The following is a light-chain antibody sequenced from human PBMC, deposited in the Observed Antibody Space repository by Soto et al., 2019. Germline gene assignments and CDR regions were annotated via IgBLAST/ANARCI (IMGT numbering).Light chain of an antibody. CDR3: QQYYSSPLT. Sequence: DIVMTQSPDSLAVSLGERATINCKSSQSVLYSSNNKNYLAWYQQKPGQPPKLLSYWAFTRESGVPHRFSGSGSGTDFTLTISSLQAEEVAVYYCQQYYSSPLTFGGGTKVEIK. V-gene: IGKV4-1*01. CDR2: WAF. CDR1: QSVLYSSNNKNY. J-gene: IGKJ4*01.